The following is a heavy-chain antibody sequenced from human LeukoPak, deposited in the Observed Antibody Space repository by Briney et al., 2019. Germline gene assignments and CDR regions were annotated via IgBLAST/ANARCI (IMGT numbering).Heavy chain of an antibody. CDR1: GFTFSAYW. CDR3: ARGKSRQDY. CDR2: IKEDGSEK. J-gene: IGHJ4*02. V-gene: IGHV3-7*04. Sequence: PGGSLRLSCAASGFTFSAYWMTWVRQAPGKGLEWVASIKEDGSEKICVDSVKGRFTISRDNAKRSVYLQLNSLTPEDTAVYYCARGKSRQDYWGQGTLVTVSS.